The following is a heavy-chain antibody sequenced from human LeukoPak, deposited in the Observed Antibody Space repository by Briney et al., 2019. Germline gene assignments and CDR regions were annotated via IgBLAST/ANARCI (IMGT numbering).Heavy chain of an antibody. CDR1: GGSFSGYY. V-gene: IGHV4-34*01. Sequence: SETLSLTCAVYGGSFSGYYWSWIRQPPGKGLEWIGEINHSGSTNYNPSLKSRVTISVDTSKNQFSLKLSSVTAAHTAVYYCARGKAAEELRYFDYWGQGTLVTVSS. CDR2: INHSGST. CDR3: ARGKAAEELRYFDY. J-gene: IGHJ4*02. D-gene: IGHD6-13*01.